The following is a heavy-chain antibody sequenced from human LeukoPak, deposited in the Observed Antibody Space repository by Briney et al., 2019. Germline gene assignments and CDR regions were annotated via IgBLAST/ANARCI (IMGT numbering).Heavy chain of an antibody. J-gene: IGHJ5*02. CDR1: GYTFTSYG. CDR2: ISAYDGNT. CDR3: ARDPTPEYQLLLDGHNWFDP. Sequence: ASVKVSCKASGYTFTSYGISWVRQAPGQGLEWMGWISAYDGNTNYAQKLQGRVTMTTDTSTSTAYMELRSLRSDDTAVYYCARDPTPEYQLLLDGHNWFDPWGQGTLVTVSS. D-gene: IGHD2-2*01. V-gene: IGHV1-18*01.